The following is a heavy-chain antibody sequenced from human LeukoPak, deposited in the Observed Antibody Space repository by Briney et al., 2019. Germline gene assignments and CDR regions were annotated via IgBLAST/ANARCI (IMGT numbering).Heavy chain of an antibody. CDR2: IYHSGST. J-gene: IGHJ4*02. CDR1: GGSISSGGYS. V-gene: IGHV4-30-2*01. D-gene: IGHD3-16*02. CDR3: ARGFGGVIVIPYYFDY. Sequence: SQTPSLTCAVSGGSISSGGYSWSWIRQPPGKGLEWIGYIYHSGSTYYNPSLKSRVTISVDRSKNQFSLKLSSVTAADTAVYYCARGFGGVIVIPYYFDYWGQGTLVTVSS.